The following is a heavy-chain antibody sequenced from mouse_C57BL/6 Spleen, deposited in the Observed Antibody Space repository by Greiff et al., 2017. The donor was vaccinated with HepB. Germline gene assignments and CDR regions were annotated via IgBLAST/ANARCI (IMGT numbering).Heavy chain of an antibody. CDR3: VNDGYKFAY. CDR2: IRSKSNNYAT. Sequence: EVHLVESGGGLVQPKGSLKLSCAASGFSFNTYAMNWVRQAPGKGLEWVARIRSKSNNYATYYADSVKDRFTISRDDSESMLYLQMNNLKTEDTAMYYWVNDGYKFAYWGQGTLVTVSA. V-gene: IGHV10-1*01. J-gene: IGHJ3*01. CDR1: GFSFNTYA. D-gene: IGHD2-3*01.